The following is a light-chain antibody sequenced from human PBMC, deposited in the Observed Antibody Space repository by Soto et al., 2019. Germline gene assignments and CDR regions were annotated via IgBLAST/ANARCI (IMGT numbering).Light chain of an antibody. V-gene: IGKV3-20*01. Sequence: ESVLTQSPGTLSMSPGERATLSCRASQSVSSSYSAWYQQKPGQAPRLLIYVAYSRATGIPYRFSGSGSGTDFTLTSSRLEPEDFAVYYCQKYGSSPFTLGPGTKVDIK. CDR1: QSVSSSY. CDR3: QKYGSSPFT. J-gene: IGKJ3*01. CDR2: VAY.